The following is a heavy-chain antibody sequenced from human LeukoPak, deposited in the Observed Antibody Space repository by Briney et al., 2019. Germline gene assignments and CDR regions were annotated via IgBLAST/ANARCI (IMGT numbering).Heavy chain of an antibody. V-gene: IGHV2-70*11. J-gene: IGHJ3*02. D-gene: IGHD4-23*01. CDR2: IDWDDDK. Sequence: SGPTLVKPTQTLTLTCNFSGFSLSTSGMCVSWIRQPPGKALEWLARIDWDDDKYYSTSLKTRLTISKDTSKNQVVLTMTNMDPLDTATYCCARIRRTTVVTAGAFDIWGQGTMVTVSS. CDR3: ARIRRTTVVTAGAFDI. CDR1: GFSLSTSGMC.